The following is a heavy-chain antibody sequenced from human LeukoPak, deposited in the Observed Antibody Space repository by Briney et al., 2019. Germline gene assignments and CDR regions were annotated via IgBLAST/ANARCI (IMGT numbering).Heavy chain of an antibody. CDR3: ARSLGWGSTFDY. D-gene: IGHD7-27*01. CDR1: GGSISSGGYY. J-gene: IGHJ4*02. Sequence: PSETLSLTCTVSGGSISSGGYYWSWIRQHPGKGLEWIEYIYYSGSTYYNPSLKSRVTISVDTSKNQFSLKLSSVTAADTAVYYCARSLGWGSTFDYWGQGTLVTVSS. V-gene: IGHV4-31*03. CDR2: IYYSGST.